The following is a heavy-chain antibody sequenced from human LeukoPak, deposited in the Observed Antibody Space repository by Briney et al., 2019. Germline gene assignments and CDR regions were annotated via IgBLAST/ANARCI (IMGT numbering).Heavy chain of an antibody. D-gene: IGHD6-19*01. Sequence: SQTLSLTCAISGDSVSSISVAWSCITQSPSRGLEWLGRTYYRSKWYYDYAVSVKSRITINPDTSKNQFSLQLNSVTPEDTAVYYCVRYSGWFYFDYWAQGTLVTVSS. CDR3: VRYSGWFYFDY. V-gene: IGHV6-1*01. J-gene: IGHJ4*02. CDR2: TYYRSKWYY. CDR1: GDSVSSISVA.